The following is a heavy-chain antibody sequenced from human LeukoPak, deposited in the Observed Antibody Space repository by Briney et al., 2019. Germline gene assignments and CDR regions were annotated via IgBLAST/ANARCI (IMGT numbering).Heavy chain of an antibody. J-gene: IGHJ5*02. V-gene: IGHV1-46*01. CDR3: ARGYYYDSSGYPPSGWFDP. D-gene: IGHD3-22*01. CDR2: INPSGGST. Sequence: ASVKVSCKASGYTFTSYYMHWVRQAPGQGREWMGIINPSGGSTSYAQKFQGRVTMTRDTSTSTVYMELSSLRSEDTAVYYCARGYYYDSSGYPPSGWFDPWGQGTLVTVSS. CDR1: GYTFTSYY.